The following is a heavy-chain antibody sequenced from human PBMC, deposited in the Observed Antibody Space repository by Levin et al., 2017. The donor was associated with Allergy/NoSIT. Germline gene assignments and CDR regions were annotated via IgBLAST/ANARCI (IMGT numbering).Heavy chain of an antibody. V-gene: IGHV4-39*01. J-gene: IGHJ4*02. CDR1: NGSISSSSYY. Sequence: SQTLSLTCTVSNGSISSSSYYWGWLRPPPGKGLEWIGTVYYSGCTHYSPSLKSRVTMSVDTSKNQFSLKLSSVTAADTGVYFCATNRDSASYELDYWGQGTLVTVSS. CDR2: VYYSGCT. D-gene: IGHD1-26*01. CDR3: ATNRDSASYELDY.